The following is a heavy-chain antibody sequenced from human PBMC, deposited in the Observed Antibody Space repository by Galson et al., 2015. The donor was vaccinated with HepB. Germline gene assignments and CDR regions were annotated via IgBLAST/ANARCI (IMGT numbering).Heavy chain of an antibody. CDR1: GGSFSGYY. J-gene: IGHJ4*02. D-gene: IGHD3/OR15-3a*01. CDR3: ARGRGRRIQKGFDY. CDR2: INHSGST. Sequence: SETLSLTCAVYGGSFSGYYWSWIRQPPGKGLEWIGEINHSGSTNYNPSLKSRVTISVDTSKNQFSLKLSSVTAADTAVYYCARGRGRRIQKGFDYWGQGTLVTVSS. V-gene: IGHV4-34*01.